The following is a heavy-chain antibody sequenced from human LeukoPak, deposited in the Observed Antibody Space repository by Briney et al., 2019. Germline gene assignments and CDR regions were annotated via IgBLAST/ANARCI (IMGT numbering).Heavy chain of an antibody. Sequence: GGSLRLSCAASGFTFSTYDMHWVRQATGKGLEWVSGIGKAGDTHYPGSVKGRFTISRENAKNSLYLQMNSLRAEDTAVYYCAKDEGDSGYSGYDSRPSFDYWGQGTLVTVSS. J-gene: IGHJ4*02. CDR1: GFTFSTYD. CDR2: IGKAGDT. V-gene: IGHV3-13*04. CDR3: AKDEGDSGYSGYDSRPSFDY. D-gene: IGHD5-12*01.